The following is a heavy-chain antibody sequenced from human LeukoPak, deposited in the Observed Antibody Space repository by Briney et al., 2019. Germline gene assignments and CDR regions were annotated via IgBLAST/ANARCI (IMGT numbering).Heavy chain of an antibody. J-gene: IGHJ6*03. CDR2: INPNSGGT. V-gene: IGHV1-18*01. CDR3: AFSSYYLQGNYYYMDV. D-gene: IGHD1-26*01. Sequence: GASVKVSCKASGYTFTSYAMNWVRQAPGQGLEWMGWINPNSGGTNYAQNLQGRVTMTTDTSTSTVYMELRSLRSDDTAVYYCAFSSYYLQGNYYYMDVWGKGTTVTVSS. CDR1: GYTFTSYA.